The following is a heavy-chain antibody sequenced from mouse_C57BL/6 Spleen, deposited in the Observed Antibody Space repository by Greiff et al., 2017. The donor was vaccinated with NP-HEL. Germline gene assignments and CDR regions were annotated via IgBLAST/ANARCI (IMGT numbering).Heavy chain of an antibody. CDR1: GYTFTSYW. D-gene: IGHD2-1*01. J-gene: IGHJ2*01. CDR2: INPSNGGT. CDR3: ARGVYYGNPYYFDY. Sequence: QVQLKESGTELVKPGASVKLSCKASGYTFTSYWMHWVKQRPGQGLEWIGNINPSNGGTNYNEKFKSKATLTVDKSSSTAYMQLSSLTSEDSAVYYCARGVYYGNPYYFDYWGQGTTLTVSS. V-gene: IGHV1-53*01.